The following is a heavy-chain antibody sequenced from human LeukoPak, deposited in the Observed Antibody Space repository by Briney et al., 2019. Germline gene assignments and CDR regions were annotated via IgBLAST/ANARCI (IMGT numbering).Heavy chain of an antibody. CDR3: ARRIVVVVAASNWFDP. V-gene: IGHV4-39*01. D-gene: IGHD2-15*01. CDR2: IYYSGST. J-gene: IGHJ5*02. CDR1: GGSISSSSYY. Sequence: SETLSLTCTVSGGSISSSSYYWGWIRQPPGKGLEWIGSIYYSGSTYYNPSLKSRVTISVDTSKNQFSLKLSSVTAADTAVYYCARRIVVVVAASNWFDPWGQGTLVTASS.